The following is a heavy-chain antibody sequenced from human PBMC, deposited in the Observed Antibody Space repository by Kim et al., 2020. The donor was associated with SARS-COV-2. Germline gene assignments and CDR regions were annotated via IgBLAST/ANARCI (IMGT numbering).Heavy chain of an antibody. CDR2: IDPSDSSA. CDR3: MTTPTGGSW. V-gene: IGHV5-10-1*01. CDR1: GYSFTTYW. D-gene: IGHD3-10*01. Sequence: GESLKISCKGSGYSFTTYWINWVRQMPGKGLEWMGRIDPSDSSANYSPSFQGHVTISADKSIGTASLQWSSLKASDTAMYYCMTTPTGGSWWGQGTLVTV. J-gene: IGHJ4*02.